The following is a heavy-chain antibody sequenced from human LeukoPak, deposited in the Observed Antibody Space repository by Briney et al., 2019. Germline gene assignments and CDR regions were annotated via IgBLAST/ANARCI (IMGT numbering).Heavy chain of an antibody. J-gene: IGHJ4*02. Sequence: GGSLRLSCAASGFTFSNYAMHWVRQAPGKGLEWVALISYDGSVEKSAASVKGRVTISRDNAKKSLYLQMNSLRAEDTAVYYCARDGSGSYFFDYWGQGTLVTVSS. D-gene: IGHD3-10*01. CDR1: GFTFSNYA. V-gene: IGHV3-30*04. CDR3: ARDGSGSYFFDY. CDR2: ISYDGSVE.